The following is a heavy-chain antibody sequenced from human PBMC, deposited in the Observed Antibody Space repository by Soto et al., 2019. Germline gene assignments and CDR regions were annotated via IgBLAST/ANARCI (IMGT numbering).Heavy chain of an antibody. CDR2: IIPIFGTP. Sequence: SVKVSCKASGGSFSTYAISWVRQAPGQGLEWMGGIIPIFGTPNYAQKFQGRVTITADRSTSTAYLELNSLRSEDTAVYYCAAPRTDGYKVPDPSTYYYYGLDVWGQGTTVTVSS. CDR3: AAPRTDGYKVPDPSTYYYYGLDV. J-gene: IGHJ6*02. V-gene: IGHV1-69*06. CDR1: GGSFSTYA. D-gene: IGHD5-12*01.